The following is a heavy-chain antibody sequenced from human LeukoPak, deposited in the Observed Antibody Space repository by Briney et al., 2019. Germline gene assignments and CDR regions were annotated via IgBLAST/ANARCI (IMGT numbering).Heavy chain of an antibody. CDR3: ARVGSYYVDAFDI. J-gene: IGHJ3*02. CDR2: IIPIFGTA. D-gene: IGHD1-26*01. CDR1: GGTFSSYA. V-gene: IGHV1-69*05. Sequence: SVKVSCKASGGTFSSYAISWVRQAPGQGLEWMGGIIPIFGTANYAQKFQGRVTITTGESTSTAYMELSSLRSEDTAVYYCARVGSYYVDAFDIWGQGTMVTVSS.